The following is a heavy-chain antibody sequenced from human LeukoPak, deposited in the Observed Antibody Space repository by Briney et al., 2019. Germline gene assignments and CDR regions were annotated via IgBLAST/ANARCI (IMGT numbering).Heavy chain of an antibody. J-gene: IGHJ4*02. CDR3: ARDPYYGDYVV. CDR2: ISSSGSTI. D-gene: IGHD4-17*01. CDR1: GFTFSSYE. Sequence: GGSLRLSCATSGFTFSSYEMNWVRQAPGKGLEWVSYISSSGSTIYYADSVKGRFTISRDNAKNSLYLQMNSLRAEDTAVYYCARDPYYGDYVVWGQGTLVTVSS. V-gene: IGHV3-48*03.